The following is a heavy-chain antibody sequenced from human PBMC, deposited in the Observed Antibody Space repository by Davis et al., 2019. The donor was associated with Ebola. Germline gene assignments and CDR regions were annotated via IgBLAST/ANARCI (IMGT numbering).Heavy chain of an antibody. CDR1: GFTFSSYA. V-gene: IGHV3-30*04. Sequence: GESLKISCAASGFTFSSYAMHWVRQAPGKGLEWVAVISYDGSNKYYADSVKGRFTISRDNSKNTLYLQMNSLRAEDTAVYYCAKGGGPQWLAVYFDYWSQGTLVTASS. CDR3: AKGGGPQWLAVYFDY. J-gene: IGHJ4*02. D-gene: IGHD6-19*01. CDR2: ISYDGSNK.